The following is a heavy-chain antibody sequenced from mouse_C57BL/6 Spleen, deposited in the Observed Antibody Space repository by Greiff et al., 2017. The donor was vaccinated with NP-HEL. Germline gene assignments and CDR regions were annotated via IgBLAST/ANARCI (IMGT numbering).Heavy chain of an antibody. J-gene: IGHJ3*01. CDR2: ISDCGSYT. V-gene: IGHV5-4*01. CDR3: AREGNERAWFAY. D-gene: IGHD2-1*01. CDR1: GFTFSSYA. Sequence: EVNLVESGGGLVKPGGSLKLSCAASGFTFSSYAMSWVRQTPEKRLEWVATISDCGSYTSYPDNVKGRFTISRANAKNNPYLQMSHLKSEDTAMYYCAREGNERAWFAYWGQGTLVTVSA.